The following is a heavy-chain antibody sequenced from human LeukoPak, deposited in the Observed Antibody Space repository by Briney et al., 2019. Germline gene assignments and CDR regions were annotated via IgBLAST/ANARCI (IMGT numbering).Heavy chain of an antibody. V-gene: IGHV1-46*01. D-gene: IGHD1-26*01. CDR3: AGSPHQRNWFDP. J-gene: IGHJ5*02. CDR1: GYTFTSDY. CDR2: VHSSGGVI. Sequence: ASVKVSCKASGYTFTSDYMNWVRQAPGQGLEWMGIVHSSGGVIRYAQEFQDRVTVTRDTSTSTIYLELSSLRSEDTAVYYCAGSPHQRNWFDPWGQGTLVIVSS.